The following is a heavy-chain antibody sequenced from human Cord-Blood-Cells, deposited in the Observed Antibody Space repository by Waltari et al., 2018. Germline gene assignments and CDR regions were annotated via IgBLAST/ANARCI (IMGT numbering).Heavy chain of an antibody. V-gene: IGHV4-4*02. CDR3: ARALRWNENWFDP. CDR1: GGSISSSNW. CDR2: IYHSGST. Sequence: QVQLQESGPGLVQPSGTLSLTCAISGGSISSSNWWIGEIYHSGSTNYNPSLKSRVTISVDKSKNQFSLKLSSVTAADTAVYYCARALRWNENWFDPWGQGTLVTVSS. J-gene: IGHJ5*02. D-gene: IGHD1-1*01.